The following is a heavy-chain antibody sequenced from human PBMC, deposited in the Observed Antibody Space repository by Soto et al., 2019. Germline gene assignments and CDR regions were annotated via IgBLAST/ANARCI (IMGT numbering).Heavy chain of an antibody. CDR1: GGSISSSSYY. Sequence: TLSLTCTVSGGSISSSSYYWDWIRQPPGKGLEWIGNIYYSGSTYYNPSLKSRVTISVDTSKNQFSLKLSSMTAADTAVYYCARRLSSSWYSPLGFWGQGTTVTVSS. J-gene: IGHJ6*02. V-gene: IGHV4-39*01. CDR2: IYYSGST. CDR3: ARRLSSSWYSPLGF. D-gene: IGHD6-13*01.